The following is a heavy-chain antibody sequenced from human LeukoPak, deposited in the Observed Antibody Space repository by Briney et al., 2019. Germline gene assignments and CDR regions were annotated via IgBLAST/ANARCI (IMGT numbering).Heavy chain of an antibody. Sequence: GRSLRLSCAASGFTFSSYAMHWVRQAPGKGLEWVAVISYDGSNKYYADSVKGRFTISRDNSKNTLYLQMNSLRAEDTAVYYCARHGVISGVVIIRYCDYWGQGTLVTVSS. CDR3: ARHGVISGVVIIRYCDY. V-gene: IGHV3-30-3*01. CDR1: GFTFSSYA. J-gene: IGHJ4*02. CDR2: ISYDGSNK. D-gene: IGHD3-3*01.